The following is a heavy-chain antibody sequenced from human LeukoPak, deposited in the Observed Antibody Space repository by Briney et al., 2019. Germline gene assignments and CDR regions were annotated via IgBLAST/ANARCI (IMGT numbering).Heavy chain of an antibody. D-gene: IGHD6-19*01. CDR2: IWYDGSNK. J-gene: IGHJ6*02. V-gene: IGHV3-33*01. CDR1: GFTFGSYG. CDR3: ARDGVMAGTRSGMDV. Sequence: GRSLRLSCAASGFTFGSYGMHWVRQAPGKGLEWVAVIWYDGSNKYYADSVKGRFTISRDNSKNTLYLQMNTLRAEDTAVYYCARDGVMAGTRSGMDVWGQGTTVTVSS.